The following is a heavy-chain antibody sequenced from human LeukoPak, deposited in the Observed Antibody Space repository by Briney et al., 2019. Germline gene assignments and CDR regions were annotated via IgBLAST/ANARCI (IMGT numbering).Heavy chain of an antibody. CDR2: IYNSGST. D-gene: IGHD2-2*02. V-gene: IGHV4-4*08. CDR3: ACYSSPGGWGVFDY. J-gene: IGHJ4*02. Sequence: SETLSLTCTVSGGSIRKYYWSWIRQPPGKGLDWIGYIYNSGSTKYNPSLNSRVFISADTSRNQFSLKLTSVTAADTAVYYCACYSSPGGWGVFDYWGQGALVTVSS. CDR1: GGSIRKYY.